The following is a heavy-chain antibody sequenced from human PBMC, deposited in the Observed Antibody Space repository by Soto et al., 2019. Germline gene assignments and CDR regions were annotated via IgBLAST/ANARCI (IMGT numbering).Heavy chain of an antibody. J-gene: IGHJ4*02. D-gene: IGHD3-10*01. CDR1: GGSISSSNW. V-gene: IGHV4-4*02. Sequence: QVQLRESGPGLVKPSGTLSLTCAVSGGSISSSNWWSWVRQPPGKGLEWIGEIDHSGNTNYNPSLKSRVTMAVDKSRNQFSLMLSSVTAADTAVYYCARRWGEGRVDYWGQGTLVTVSS. CDR3: ARRWGEGRVDY. CDR2: IDHSGNT.